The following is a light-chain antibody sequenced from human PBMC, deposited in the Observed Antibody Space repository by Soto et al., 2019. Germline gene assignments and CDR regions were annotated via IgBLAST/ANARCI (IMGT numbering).Light chain of an antibody. CDR3: QQYHTSPFN. CDR1: QPISEF. CDR2: SSS. Sequence: DIQMTQSPSPLSASVGGSVTITCRASQPISEFLSWYQQKPGKAPRLLIYSSSRVESGVPSRFGAGGSGTGFTLSINNLQPEDFASYICQQYHTSPFNFGPGTTVVV. J-gene: IGKJ3*01. V-gene: IGKV1-39*01.